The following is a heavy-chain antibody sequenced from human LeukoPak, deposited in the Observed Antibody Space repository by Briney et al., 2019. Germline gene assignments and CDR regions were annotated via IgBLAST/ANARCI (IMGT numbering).Heavy chain of an antibody. Sequence: ASETLSLTCTVSGGSISSSSYYWGWIRQPPGKGLEWIGSIYYSGSTYYNPSLKSRVTISVDTSKNQFSLKLSSVTAADTAVYYCAGLEGCGGDCYRPHFDYWGQGTLVTVSS. CDR2: IYYSGST. CDR3: AGLEGCGGDCYRPHFDY. CDR1: GGSISSSSYY. D-gene: IGHD2-21*02. J-gene: IGHJ4*02. V-gene: IGHV4-39*01.